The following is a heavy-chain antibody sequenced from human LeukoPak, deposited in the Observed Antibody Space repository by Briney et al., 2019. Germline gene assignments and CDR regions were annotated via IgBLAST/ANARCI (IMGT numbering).Heavy chain of an antibody. V-gene: IGHV1-24*01. CDR1: GYTLTELS. J-gene: IGHJ3*02. CDR3: ATGPYCSGGSRNCFDAFDI. D-gene: IGHD2-15*01. CDR2: FDPEDGET. Sequence: ASVKVSCKVSGYTLTELSMHWVRQAPGKGLEWMGGFDPEDGETIYAQKFQGRVTMTEDTSTDTAYMELSSLRSEDTAVYYCATGPYCSGGSRNCFDAFDIWGQGTMVTVSS.